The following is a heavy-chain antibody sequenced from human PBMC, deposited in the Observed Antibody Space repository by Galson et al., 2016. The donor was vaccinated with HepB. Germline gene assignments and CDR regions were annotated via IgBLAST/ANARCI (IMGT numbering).Heavy chain of an antibody. CDR3: AYTYYYDSSGYSPFDN. Sequence: TLSLTCTVSGGSISSDGYYWSWIRQHPGKGLEWLGYIYYSGSTYYNRSLKSRVTISVDTSKNQFSLKLSSVTAADTAVYYCAYTYYYDSSGYSPFDNWGQGTLVTVSS. CDR1: GGSISSDGYY. D-gene: IGHD3-22*01. V-gene: IGHV4-31*03. J-gene: IGHJ4*02. CDR2: IYYSGST.